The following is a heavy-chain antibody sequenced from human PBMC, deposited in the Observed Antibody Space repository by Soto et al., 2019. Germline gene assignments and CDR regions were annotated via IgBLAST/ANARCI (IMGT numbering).Heavy chain of an antibody. D-gene: IGHD5-18*01. CDR3: AGQHKYSYGPGYFDY. J-gene: IGHJ4*02. CDR1: GGSISSSSYY. CDR2: IYYSGST. V-gene: IGHV4-39*01. Sequence: SETLSLTCTVSGGSISSSSYYWGWIRQPPGKGLEWIGSIYYSGSTYYNPSLKSRVTISVDTSKNQFSLKLSSVTAADTAVYYCAGQHKYSYGPGYFDYWGQGTLVTVSS.